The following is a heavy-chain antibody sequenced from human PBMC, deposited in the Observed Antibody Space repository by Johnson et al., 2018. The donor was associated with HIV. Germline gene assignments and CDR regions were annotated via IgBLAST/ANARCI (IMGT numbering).Heavy chain of an antibody. CDR3: AREGLKQLERGDGDAFDI. CDR2: ISYDGSNK. CDR1: GFTFSSYA. Sequence: QVQLVESGGGVVQPGRSLRLSCAASGFTFSSYAMHWVRQAPGKGLEWVAVISYDGSNKYYADSVKGRFTISRDNSKNTLYLQMNSLRAEDTALYYCAREGLKQLERGDGDAFDIWCQGTMVTVSS. V-gene: IGHV3-30-3*01. D-gene: IGHD6-6*01. J-gene: IGHJ3*02.